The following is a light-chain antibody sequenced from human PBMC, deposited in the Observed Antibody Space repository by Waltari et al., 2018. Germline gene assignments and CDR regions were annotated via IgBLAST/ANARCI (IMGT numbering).Light chain of an antibody. CDR3: SSYTSSSTLAV. CDR1: SSDVGGYNY. CDR2: DVS. J-gene: IGLJ3*02. V-gene: IGLV2-14*01. Sequence: QSALTQPASVSGSPGQSITISCTGTSSDVGGYNYVSWYQQHPGKAPKVMIYDVSNRPAGVSIRFAGSQSGNPASLTISGLQGEDEADYYCSSYTSSSTLAVFGGGTKLTVL.